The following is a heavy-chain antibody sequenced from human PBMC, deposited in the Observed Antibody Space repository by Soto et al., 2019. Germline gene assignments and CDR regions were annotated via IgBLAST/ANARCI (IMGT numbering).Heavy chain of an antibody. V-gene: IGHV5-10-1*04. CDR2: IDASDSYT. D-gene: IGHD6-13*01. CDR3: ARTAAAGKYYYGVAV. J-gene: IGHJ6*02. CDR1: LYSFNSFW. Sequence: PGESLKISCKCSLYSFNSFWISWVRQMPGKGLEWMGRIDASDSYTSYSPSFQGQVTISADKSISTAYLQWSSLKASDTAIYYCARTAAAGKYYYGVAVWGQGTTVTVSS.